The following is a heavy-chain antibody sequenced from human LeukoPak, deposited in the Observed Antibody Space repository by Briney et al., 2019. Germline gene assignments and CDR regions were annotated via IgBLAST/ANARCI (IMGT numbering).Heavy chain of an antibody. Sequence: RSGGSLRLSCAASGFTFSSYSMNWVRQAPGKGLEWVSYISSSSSTIYYADSVKGRFTISRDNAKNSLYLQMNSLRAEDTAVYYCARHTAQQRYNWFDPWGQGTLVTVSS. V-gene: IGHV3-48*04. CDR3: ARHTAQQRYNWFDP. CDR2: ISSSSSTI. J-gene: IGHJ5*02. CDR1: GFTFSSYS. D-gene: IGHD1-1*01.